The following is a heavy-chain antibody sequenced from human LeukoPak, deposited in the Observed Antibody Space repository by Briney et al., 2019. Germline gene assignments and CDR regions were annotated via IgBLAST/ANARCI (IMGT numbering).Heavy chain of an antibody. V-gene: IGHV6-1*01. Sequence: SQTLSLTCAISGDSVSSNSAAWNWIRQSPSRGLEWLGRTYYRSKWYNDYAVSVKGRITINPDTSNDQFSLQLNSVTPGDTAVYYCARGLWASDSFDIWGQGTMVTVSS. CDR2: TYYRSKWYN. J-gene: IGHJ3*02. D-gene: IGHD7-27*01. CDR3: ARGLWASDSFDI. CDR1: GDSVSSNSAA.